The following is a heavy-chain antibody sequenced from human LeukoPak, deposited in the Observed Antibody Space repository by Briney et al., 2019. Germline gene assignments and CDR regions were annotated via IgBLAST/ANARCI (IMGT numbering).Heavy chain of an antibody. D-gene: IGHD2-2*02. Sequence: ASVKVSCKASGYTFTGYYMHWVRQAPGQGLEWMGWINPNSGGTNYAQKFQGRVTMTRDTSISTAYMELSRLRSDDTAVYYCARVQVEATLQPDIVVVPAAIGFNDYWGQGTLVTVSS. CDR1: GYTFTGYY. J-gene: IGHJ4*02. V-gene: IGHV1-2*02. CDR2: INPNSGGT. CDR3: ARVQVEATLQPDIVVVPAAIGFNDY.